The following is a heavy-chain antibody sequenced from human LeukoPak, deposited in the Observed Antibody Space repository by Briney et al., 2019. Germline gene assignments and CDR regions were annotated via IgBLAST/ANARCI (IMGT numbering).Heavy chain of an antibody. CDR2: ISGSGGST. J-gene: IGHJ4*02. D-gene: IGHD4-17*01. Sequence: GGSLRLSCAASGFTFSSYAMNWVRQAPGKGLEWVSAISGSGGSTYYADSVKGRFTISRDNSKNTLYLQMNSLRAEDTAVYYCAKDVGDYGTFDYWGQGTLVTVSS. CDR3: AKDVGDYGTFDY. V-gene: IGHV3-23*01. CDR1: GFTFSSYA.